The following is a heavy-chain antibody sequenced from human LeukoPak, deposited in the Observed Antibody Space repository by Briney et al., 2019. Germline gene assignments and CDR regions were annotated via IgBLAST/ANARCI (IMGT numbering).Heavy chain of an antibody. CDR2: INSDGSST. V-gene: IGHV3-74*01. J-gene: IGHJ6*02. Sequence: PGGSLRLSCAASGFTFSSYWMHWVRQAPGKGLVRVSRINSDGSSTSYADSVKGRFTISRDNAKNTLYLQMNSLRAEDTAVYYCAKGSRDLAAAGPSYYYYYYGMDVWGQGTTVTVSS. CDR1: GFTFSSYW. D-gene: IGHD6-13*01. CDR3: AKGSRDLAAAGPSYYYYYYGMDV.